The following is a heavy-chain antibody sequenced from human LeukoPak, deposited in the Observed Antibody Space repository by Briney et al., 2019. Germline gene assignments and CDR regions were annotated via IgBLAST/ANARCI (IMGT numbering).Heavy chain of an antibody. D-gene: IGHD1-7*01. CDR1: GYTFTSYD. Sequence: GASVKVSCKASGYTFTSYDINWVRQATGQGLEWMGWMNPNSGNTGYAQKFQGRVTMTRNTSISTAYMELSSLRSEDTAVYYCARDHNWNYGPTGHWGQGTLVTVSS. CDR2: MNPNSGNT. CDR3: ARDHNWNYGPTGH. J-gene: IGHJ4*02. V-gene: IGHV1-8*01.